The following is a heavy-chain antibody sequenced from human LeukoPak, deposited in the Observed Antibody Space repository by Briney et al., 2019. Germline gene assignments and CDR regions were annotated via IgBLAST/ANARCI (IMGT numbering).Heavy chain of an antibody. CDR2: IYYSGST. J-gene: IGHJ4*02. V-gene: IGHV4-39*07. CDR1: GGSISSSSYY. CDR3: ARRWYFDWLSFDY. D-gene: IGHD3-9*01. Sequence: SETLSLTCTVSGGSISSSSYYWGWIRQPPGKGLEWIGSIYYSGSTYYNPSLKSRVTISVDTSKNQFSLKLSSVTAADTAVYYCARRWYFDWLSFDYWGQGTLVTVSS.